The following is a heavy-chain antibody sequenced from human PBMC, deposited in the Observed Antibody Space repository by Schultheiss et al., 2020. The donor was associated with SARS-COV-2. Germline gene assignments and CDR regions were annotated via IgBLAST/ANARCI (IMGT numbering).Heavy chain of an antibody. D-gene: IGHD6-6*01. Sequence: GGSLRLSCAASGFTVSSNYMSWVRQAPGKGLEWVSVIYSCGSTYYADSVKGRFTISRDNAKNSLYLQMNSLRAEDTAVYYCAREPRIAARPNYYYYYGMDVWGQGTTVTVSS. CDR3: AREPRIAARPNYYYYYGMDV. V-gene: IGHV3-53*01. J-gene: IGHJ6*02. CDR1: GFTVSSNY. CDR2: IYSCGST.